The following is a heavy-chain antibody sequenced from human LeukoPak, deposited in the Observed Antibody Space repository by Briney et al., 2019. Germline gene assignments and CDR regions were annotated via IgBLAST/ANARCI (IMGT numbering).Heavy chain of an antibody. CDR3: AKDRVGATLYFDY. Sequence: GGSLRLSCAASGFTFSDYYMSWIRQAPGKGLEWVSYISSSGSTIYYADSVKGRFTISRDNAKNSLYLQMNSLRAEDTAVYYCAKDRVGATLYFDYWGQGTLVTVPS. CDR1: GFTFSDYY. J-gene: IGHJ4*02. D-gene: IGHD1-26*01. V-gene: IGHV3-11*04. CDR2: ISSSGSTI.